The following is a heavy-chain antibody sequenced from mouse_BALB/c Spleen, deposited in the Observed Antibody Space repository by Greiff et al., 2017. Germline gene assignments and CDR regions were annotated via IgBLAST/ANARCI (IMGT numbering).Heavy chain of an antibody. CDR3: AKPSTVVEGWFAY. CDR1: GFTFSSYA. J-gene: IGHJ3*01. D-gene: IGHD1-1*01. Sequence: EVMLVESGGGLVKPGGSLKLSCAASGFTFSSYAMSWVRQTPEKRLEWVASISSGGSTYYPDSVKGRFTISRDNARNILYLQMSSLRSEDTAMYYCAKPSTVVEGWFAYWGQGTLVTVSA. CDR2: ISSGGST. V-gene: IGHV5-6-5*01.